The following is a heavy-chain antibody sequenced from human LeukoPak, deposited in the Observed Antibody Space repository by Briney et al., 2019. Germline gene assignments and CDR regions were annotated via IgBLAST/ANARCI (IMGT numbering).Heavy chain of an antibody. Sequence: PSETLSLTCAAYGGSFSGYYWSWIPQPPGKGLEWIGEINHSGSTNYNPSLKSRVTMSVDTSKNQFSLKVSSVTAADTAVYYCARVWGRFSPVYFYYWGDRTLVTVSS. CDR2: INHSGST. V-gene: IGHV4-34*01. D-gene: IGHD3-3*01. CDR3: ARVWGRFSPVYFYY. CDR1: GGSFSGYY. J-gene: IGHJ4*01.